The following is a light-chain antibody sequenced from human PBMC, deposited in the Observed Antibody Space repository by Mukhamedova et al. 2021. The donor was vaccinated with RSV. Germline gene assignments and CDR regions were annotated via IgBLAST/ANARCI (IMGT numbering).Light chain of an antibody. Sequence: GERATLSCRASQSVSSSYLAWYQQKPGQAPRLLIYGASSRATGIPDRFSGSGSGTDFTLTISSLEPEDFAVYYCQQYGSSPLTFGG. CDR3: QQYGSSPLT. CDR1: QSVSSSY. V-gene: IGKV3-20*01. J-gene: IGKJ4*01. CDR2: GAS.